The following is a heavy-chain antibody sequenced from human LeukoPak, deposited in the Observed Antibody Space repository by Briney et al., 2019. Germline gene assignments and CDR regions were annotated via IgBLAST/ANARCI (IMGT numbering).Heavy chain of an antibody. CDR3: ASGRGRRADAFDI. CDR1: GGSISSYC. Sequence: SEILSLTCTVSGGSISSYCWSWIRQPPGKGLEWIGYIYYSGSTNYNPSLKSRVTISVDTSKNQFSLKLSSVTAADTAVYYCASGRGRRADAFDIWGQETMVTVSS. V-gene: IGHV4-59*08. D-gene: IGHD1-26*01. J-gene: IGHJ3*02. CDR2: IYYSGST.